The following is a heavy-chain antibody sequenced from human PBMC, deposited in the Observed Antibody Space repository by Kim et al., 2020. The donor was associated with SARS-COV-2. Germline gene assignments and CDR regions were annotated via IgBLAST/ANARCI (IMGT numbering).Heavy chain of an antibody. CDR3: AKGEYSSSSGDAFDI. D-gene: IGHD6-6*01. V-gene: IGHV3-23*01. Sequence: GGSLRLSCAASGFTFSSYAMSWVRQAPGKGLEWVSPISGMGGTIYYADSVKGRFTISRDNSKNTLYLQMNSLRAEDTAVYYCAKGEYSSSSGDAFDIWGQGTMVTVSS. CDR2: ISGMGGTI. J-gene: IGHJ3*02. CDR1: GFTFSSYA.